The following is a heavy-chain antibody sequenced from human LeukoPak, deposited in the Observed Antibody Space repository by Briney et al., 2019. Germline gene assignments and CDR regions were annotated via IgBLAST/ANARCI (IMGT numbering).Heavy chain of an antibody. CDR1: GFTFSDHY. CDR2: ISGSSHYT. J-gene: IGHJ4*02. CDR3: ARVTLYGESALDY. D-gene: IGHD4-17*01. Sequence: GGSLRLSCAASGFTFSDHYMSWIRQAPGKGLEWVSYISGSSHYTNTADSAKGRFTISRDNVKNSLYLQMNSLRTEDTAVYYCARVTLYGESALDYWGQGTLVTVSS. V-gene: IGHV3-11*06.